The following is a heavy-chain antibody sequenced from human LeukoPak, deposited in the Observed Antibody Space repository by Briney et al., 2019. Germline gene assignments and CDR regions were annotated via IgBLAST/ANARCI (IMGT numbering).Heavy chain of an antibody. CDR2: ISAYNGNT. Sequence: AASVKVSCKASGYTFTSYGISWVRQAPGQGLEWMGWISAYNGNTNYAQKLQGRVTMTTDTSTSTAYMELRSLRSDDTAVYYCARDLKGSGWYVGWFDPWGQGTLVTVSS. CDR3: ARDLKGSGWYVGWFDP. D-gene: IGHD6-19*01. J-gene: IGHJ5*02. V-gene: IGHV1-18*01. CDR1: GYTFTSYG.